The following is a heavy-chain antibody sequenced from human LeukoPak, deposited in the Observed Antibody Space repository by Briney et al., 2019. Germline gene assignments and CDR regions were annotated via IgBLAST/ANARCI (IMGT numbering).Heavy chain of an antibody. CDR1: GGSISSYY. CDR3: ARDEVMKERTIFWRTVDNWFDP. Sequence: SETLSLTCTVSGGSISSYYWSWVRQPAGKGLEWIGRIYTSGSTNYTPTLKSRVTMSVDTSMNQFSLKLSSVTAADTAVYYCARDEVMKERTIFWRTVDNWFDPWSQGTLVTVSS. V-gene: IGHV4-4*07. CDR2: IYTSGST. D-gene: IGHD3-9*01. J-gene: IGHJ5*02.